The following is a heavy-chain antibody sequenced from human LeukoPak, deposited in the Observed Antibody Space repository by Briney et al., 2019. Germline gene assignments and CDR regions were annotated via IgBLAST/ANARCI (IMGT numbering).Heavy chain of an antibody. CDR2: IYPGDSDA. Sequence: RESLKISCKGSGFSFTNYWINWVRQMPGKGLEWMGAIYPGDSDARYNPSFQGQVIISADKSISTAYLQWSSLQASDSAMYYRTRRDGIAKFTYYGVDVWGQGTTVTVSS. CDR1: GFSFTNYW. CDR3: TRRDGIAKFTYYGVDV. D-gene: IGHD1-1*01. V-gene: IGHV5-51*01. J-gene: IGHJ6*02.